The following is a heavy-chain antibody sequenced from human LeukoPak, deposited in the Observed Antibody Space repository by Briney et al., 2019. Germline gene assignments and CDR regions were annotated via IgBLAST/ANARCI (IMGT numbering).Heavy chain of an antibody. CDR2: IIPMLGRS. CDR3: AREDHTANNWFDP. CDR1: GYTFNNYG. Sequence: ASVKVSCKTSGYTFNNYGINWVRQAPGQGLEWMGGIIPMLGRSNYAQKFQGRVTISTDESTSTAYMEMSSLRSEDTAVYYCAREDHTANNWFDPWGQGTLVTVSS. J-gene: IGHJ5*02. V-gene: IGHV1-69*05. D-gene: IGHD5-18*01.